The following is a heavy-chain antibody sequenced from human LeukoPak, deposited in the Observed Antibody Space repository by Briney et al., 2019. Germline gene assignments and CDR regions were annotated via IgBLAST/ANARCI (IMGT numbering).Heavy chain of an antibody. CDR1: GFTVSSNY. V-gene: IGHV3-53*04. D-gene: IGHD2/OR15-2a*01. Sequence: GGSLRLSCAASGFTVSSNYMSWVRQAPGKWLEWVSIIYSGGSTYYADSVKGRFTISRHNSKNTLYLQMNSLRAEDTAVYYCARGVGAVSNIDYWGQGTLVTVSS. CDR3: ARGVGAVSNIDY. J-gene: IGHJ4*02. CDR2: IYSGGST.